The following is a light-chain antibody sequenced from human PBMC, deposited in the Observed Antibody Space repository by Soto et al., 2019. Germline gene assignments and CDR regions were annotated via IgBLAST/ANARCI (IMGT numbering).Light chain of an antibody. CDR2: DAS. Sequence: AIQLTQSPSSLSASVGDRVTITCRASQGISSALAWYQQKPGKAPKLLIYDASSVESGVSSRFSGRGSATDVTLTISSLQPEDFATYYCQQFNSYPITFCPGTKVDI. CDR1: QGISSA. V-gene: IGKV1-13*02. CDR3: QQFNSYPIT. J-gene: IGKJ3*01.